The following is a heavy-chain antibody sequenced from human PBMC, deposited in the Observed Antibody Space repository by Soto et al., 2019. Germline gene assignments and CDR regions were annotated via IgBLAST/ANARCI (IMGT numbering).Heavy chain of an antibody. J-gene: IGHJ6*02. CDR3: ARSAYYYDSSGPAMDV. Sequence: ASVKVSCKASGYTFTSYAMHWVRQAPGQRLEWMGWINAGNGDTKYSQKFQGRVTITRDTSASTAYMELSSLRSEDTAVYYCARSAYYYDSSGPAMDVWGQGTTVTVS. D-gene: IGHD3-22*01. CDR1: GYTFTSYA. CDR2: INAGNGDT. V-gene: IGHV1-3*01.